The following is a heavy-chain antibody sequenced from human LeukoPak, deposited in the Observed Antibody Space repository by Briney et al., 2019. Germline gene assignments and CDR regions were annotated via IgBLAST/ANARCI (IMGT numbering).Heavy chain of an antibody. J-gene: IGHJ1*01. CDR2: IYTSGST. CDR3: ARGGHRPPMSFQH. Sequence: PSETLSLTCTVSGGSISSGSYYWSWIRQPAGKGLEWIGRIYTSGSTNYNPSLKSRVTISVDTSKNQFSLKLSSVTAADTAVYYCARGGHRPPMSFQHWGQGTLVTVSS. D-gene: IGHD3-10*02. CDR1: GGSISSGSYY. V-gene: IGHV4-61*02.